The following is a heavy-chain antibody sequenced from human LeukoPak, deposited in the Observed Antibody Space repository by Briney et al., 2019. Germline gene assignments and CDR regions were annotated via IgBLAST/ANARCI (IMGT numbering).Heavy chain of an antibody. D-gene: IGHD3-10*01. CDR2: MNPNSGNT. CDR3: ASSPKGEDYYYYMDV. J-gene: IGHJ6*03. Sequence: ASVKVSCKASGYTFTSYDINWVRQATGQGLEWMGWMNPNSGNTGYAQKFQGRVTITRNTSISTAYMELSRLRSDDTAVYYCASSPKGEDYYYYMDVWGKGTTVTVSS. CDR1: GYTFTSYD. V-gene: IGHV1-8*03.